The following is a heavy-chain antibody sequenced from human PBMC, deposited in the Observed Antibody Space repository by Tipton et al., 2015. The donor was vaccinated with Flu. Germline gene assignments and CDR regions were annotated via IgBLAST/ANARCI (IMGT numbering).Heavy chain of an antibody. CDR1: GDSVSSNSAA. J-gene: IGHJ2*01. CDR2: TYYRSKWYN. Sequence: QLVQSGPEVKPSQTLSLTCAISGDSVSSNSAAWNWIRQSPSRGLEWLGRTYYRSKWYNDYAVSVKSRITINPDTSKNQFSLQLNSVTPEDAAVYYCARVSQPAWGSPGGFDLWGRGTLVTVSS. V-gene: IGHV6-1*01. D-gene: IGHD7-27*01. CDR3: ARVSQPAWGSPGGFDL.